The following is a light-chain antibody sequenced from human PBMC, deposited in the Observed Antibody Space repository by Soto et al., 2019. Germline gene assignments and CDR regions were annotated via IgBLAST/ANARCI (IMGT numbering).Light chain of an antibody. CDR2: GNS. Sequence: QSALTQPPSVSGAPGQRVTISCTGTSSNIGAHYDVHWYQQLPGTAPKLLIYGNSNRPSGVPDRFSGSKSGTSASLAITGLQAEDEADYYCQSYDNSLSGSWVFGGGTKLTVL. V-gene: IGLV1-40*01. J-gene: IGLJ3*02. CDR3: QSYDNSLSGSWV. CDR1: SSNIGAHYD.